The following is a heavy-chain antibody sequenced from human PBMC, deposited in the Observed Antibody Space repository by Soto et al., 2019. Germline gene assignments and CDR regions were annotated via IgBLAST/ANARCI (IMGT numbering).Heavy chain of an antibody. D-gene: IGHD6-19*01. Sequence: QVQLVQSGAEVKKPGASVKVSCKASGYTFTSYDIIWVRQATGQGLEWMGWMNPSTGNTDSAEKFKGRSTMTRTIAISTGDMELGSLSVEDTAVYYCARGRIIVAGGFDPWGQGTLVTVAS. V-gene: IGHV1-8*01. J-gene: IGHJ5*02. CDR3: ARGRIIVAGGFDP. CDR2: MNPSTGNT. CDR1: GYTFTSYD.